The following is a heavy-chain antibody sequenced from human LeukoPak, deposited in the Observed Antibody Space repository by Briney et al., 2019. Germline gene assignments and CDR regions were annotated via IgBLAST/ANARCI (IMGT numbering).Heavy chain of an antibody. CDR1: GGSISSYY. J-gene: IGHJ4*02. D-gene: IGHD4-11*01. CDR2: IYYSGST. CDR3: ARSEINDYSRF. V-gene: IGHV4-59*12. Sequence: SETLSLTCTVSGGSISSYYWSWIRQPPGKGLEWIGYIYYSGSTNYNPSLKSRVTISVDTSKNQFSLKLSSVTAADTAVYYCARSEINDYSRFWGQGILVTVSS.